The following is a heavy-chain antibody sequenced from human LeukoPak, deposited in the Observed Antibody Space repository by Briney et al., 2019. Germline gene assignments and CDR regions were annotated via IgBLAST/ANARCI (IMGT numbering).Heavy chain of an antibody. D-gene: IGHD3-16*02. CDR3: ARGSPYYDYVWGSYRPHDAFDI. CDR2: INHSGST. Sequence: PGGSLRLSCAASGFTFSSYAMSWVRQPPGKGLEWIGEINHSGSTNYNPSLKSRVTISVDTSKNQFSLKLSSVTAADTAVYYCARGSPYYDYVWGSYRPHDAFDIWGQGTMVTVSS. J-gene: IGHJ3*02. V-gene: IGHV4-34*01. CDR1: GFTFSSYA.